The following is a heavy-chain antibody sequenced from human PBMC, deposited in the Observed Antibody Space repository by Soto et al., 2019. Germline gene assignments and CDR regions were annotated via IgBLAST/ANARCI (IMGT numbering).Heavy chain of an antibody. V-gene: IGHV3-30-3*01. CDR2: ISFDGNRV. J-gene: IGHJ6*02. D-gene: IGHD6-13*01. Sequence: QVQLVESGGGVVQPGRSLRLSCAASGFTFSVYPMHWVRQAPGKGLEWGAVISFDGNRVFYADSVKGRFTISRDKSKTTVYLKRNNLTPGDAAVSHCANLLKVAGAGTPNYYGFDVWGQGPTVTVS. CDR3: ANLLKVAGAGTPNYYGFDV. CDR1: GFTFSVYP.